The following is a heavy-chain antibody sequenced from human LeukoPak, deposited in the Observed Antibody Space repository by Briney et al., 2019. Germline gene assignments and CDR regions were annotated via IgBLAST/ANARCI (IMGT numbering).Heavy chain of an antibody. CDR1: GGSISSFY. V-gene: IGHV4-59*12. CDR3: ARFNSGSYQHYFDY. Sequence: SETLSLTCTVSGGSISSFYWSWIRQPPGKGLEWIGYIYYSGSTNYNPSLKSRVTISVDTSKNQFSLKLSSVTAADTAVYYCARFNSGSYQHYFDYWGQGTLVTVSS. CDR2: IYYSGST. J-gene: IGHJ4*02. D-gene: IGHD1-26*01.